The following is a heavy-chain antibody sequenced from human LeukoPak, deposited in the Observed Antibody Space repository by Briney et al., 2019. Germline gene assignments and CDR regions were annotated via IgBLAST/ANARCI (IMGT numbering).Heavy chain of an antibody. CDR3: ARHSTYYYDSSGYYHESPRFDY. Sequence: PSETLSLTCTVSGGSISSSIYYWGWIRQPPGKGLEWIGSIYYSGSTYYNPSLKSRVTISVDTSKNQFSLKLSSVTAADTAVYYCARHSTYYYDSSGYYHESPRFDYWGQGTLVTVSS. D-gene: IGHD3-22*01. CDR2: IYYSGST. CDR1: GGSISSSIYY. V-gene: IGHV4-39*07. J-gene: IGHJ4*02.